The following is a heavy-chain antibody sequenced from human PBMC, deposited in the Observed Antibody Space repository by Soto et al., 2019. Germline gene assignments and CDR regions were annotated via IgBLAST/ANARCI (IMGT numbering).Heavy chain of an antibody. J-gene: IGHJ6*02. CDR2: IGTAGDT. CDR3: ARGGSIAALSYYYGMDV. CDR1: GFTFSSYD. V-gene: IGHV3-13*01. Sequence: PGGSLRLSCAASGFTFSSYDMHWVRQATGKGLEWVSAIGTAGDTYYPGSVKGRFTISRENAKNSLYLQMNSLRAGDTAAYYCARGGSIAALSYYYGMDVWGQGTTVTVSS. D-gene: IGHD6-6*01.